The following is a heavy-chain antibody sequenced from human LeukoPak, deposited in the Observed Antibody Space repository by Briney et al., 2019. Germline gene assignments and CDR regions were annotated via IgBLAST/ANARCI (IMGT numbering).Heavy chain of an antibody. V-gene: IGHV3-30*02. CDR2: IRYDGSNK. D-gene: IGHD6-13*01. J-gene: IGHJ4*02. CDR3: AREHKVCIAAAGTRMGQCYFDY. CDR1: GFTFSSYG. Sequence: GGSLRLSCAASGFTFSSYGMHWVRQAPGKGLEWVAFIRYDGSNKYYADSVKGRFTISRDNSKNTLYLQMNSLRAEDTAVYYCAREHKVCIAAAGTRMGQCYFDYWGQGTLVTVSS.